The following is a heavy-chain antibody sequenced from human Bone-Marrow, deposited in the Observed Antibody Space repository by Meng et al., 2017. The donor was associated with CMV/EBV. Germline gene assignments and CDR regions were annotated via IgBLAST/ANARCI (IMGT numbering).Heavy chain of an antibody. J-gene: IGHJ6*02. CDR2: LHPNSGGT. D-gene: IGHD4-17*01. V-gene: IGHV1-2*02. CDR3: ARQRGDSPYYYGMDV. CDR1: GYTFTGYY. Sequence: ASVKVSCKASGYTFTGYYMHWVRQAPGQGLECMGWLHPNSGGTNYAQKFQGRVTMTRDTSISTAYMELSRLRSDDTAVYYCARQRGDSPYYYGMDVWGQGTTVTVSS.